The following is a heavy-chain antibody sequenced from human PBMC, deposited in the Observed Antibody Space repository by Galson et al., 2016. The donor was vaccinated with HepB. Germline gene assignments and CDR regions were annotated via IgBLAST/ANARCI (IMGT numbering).Heavy chain of an antibody. Sequence: SLRLSCAASGFTFRNSGMHWVRQAPGKGLEWVAIIWYDGSNKYYAESVKGRFTISRDNSKNMLFLQMNSLTVEDTAVYYCTRAGSGDYNGLFDMWGQGTLVTVSS. CDR1: GFTFRNSG. V-gene: IGHV3-33*01. J-gene: IGHJ3*02. D-gene: IGHD4-11*01. CDR3: TRAGSGDYNGLFDM. CDR2: IWYDGSNK.